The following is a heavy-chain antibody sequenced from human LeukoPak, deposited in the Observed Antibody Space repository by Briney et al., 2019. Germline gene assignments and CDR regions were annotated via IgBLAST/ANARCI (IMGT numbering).Heavy chain of an antibody. CDR1: EFTLSSFW. V-gene: IGHV3-30*02. Sequence: GGSLRLSCAASEFTLSSFWMSWVRQAPGKGLEWVAFIQYDGSNENYADSVKGRFTVSRDNSKNMLYLQMNSLKIEDTAVYYCAKDPQKILYYFENWGQGTLVTVSS. CDR2: IQYDGSNE. J-gene: IGHJ4*02. CDR3: AKDPQKILYYFEN.